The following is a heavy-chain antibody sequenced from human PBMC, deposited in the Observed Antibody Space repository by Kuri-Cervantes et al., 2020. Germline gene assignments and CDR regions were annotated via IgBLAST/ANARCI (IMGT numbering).Heavy chain of an antibody. CDR2: ISYDGSNK. CDR1: GFTFSSYA. Sequence: GESLKISCAASGFTFSSYAMHWVRQAPGKGLEWVAVISYDGSNKYYADSVKGRFTISRDSSKNTLYLQMNSLRAEDTAVYYCARVQLGMSGWFDPWGQGTLVTVSS. J-gene: IGHJ5*02. CDR3: ARVQLGMSGWFDP. V-gene: IGHV3-30*07. D-gene: IGHD7-27*01.